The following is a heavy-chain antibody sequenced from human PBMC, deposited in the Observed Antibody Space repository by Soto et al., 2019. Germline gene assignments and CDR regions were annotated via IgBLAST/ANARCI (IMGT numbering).Heavy chain of an antibody. CDR1: GYTFTSYG. V-gene: IGHV1-18*01. D-gene: IGHD3-9*01. CDR3: ARDKAVRDILTGYYNGGGIDY. Sequence: QVQLVQSGAEVKKPGASVKVSCKASGYTFTSYGISWVRQAPGQGLEWMGWISAYNGNTNYAQKLQGRVTMTTDTAKSTADMERRSLRSDDTAVYYCARDKAVRDILTGYYNGGGIDYWGQGTLVTVSS. CDR2: ISAYNGNT. J-gene: IGHJ4*02.